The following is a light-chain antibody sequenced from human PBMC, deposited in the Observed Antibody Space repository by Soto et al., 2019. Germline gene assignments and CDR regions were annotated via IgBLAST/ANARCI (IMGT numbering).Light chain of an antibody. J-gene: IGKJ4*01. CDR3: QQYCCSLLI. Sequence: EIVLTQSPGTLSLSPGEGATLSCRASQSVSNNFVAWYQQRPGKAPRLLIYGSSSRASGIPDRFSGSGSGTDFTLTISRLEPEDFALYYWQQYCCSLLIFGGGTKVEIK. V-gene: IGKV3-20*01. CDR1: QSVSNNF. CDR2: GSS.